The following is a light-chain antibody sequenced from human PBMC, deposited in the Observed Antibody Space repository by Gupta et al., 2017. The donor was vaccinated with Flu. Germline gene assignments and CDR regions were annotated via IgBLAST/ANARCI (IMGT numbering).Light chain of an antibody. J-gene: IGLJ3*02. CDR1: SLVNKY. Sequence: STGQTASITCSGDSLVNKYVSWYQQKPDQSPVLVIYKNTQRPSGTVERFSGSKSGNTATLTIIGTQAMDVADYHCQTWDSGTVVFGGGTKLTVL. CDR3: QTWDSGTVV. CDR2: KNT. V-gene: IGLV3-1*01.